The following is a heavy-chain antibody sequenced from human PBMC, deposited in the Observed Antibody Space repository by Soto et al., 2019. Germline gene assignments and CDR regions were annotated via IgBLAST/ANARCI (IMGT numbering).Heavy chain of an antibody. CDR3: ASGRTGRYGGVFDY. J-gene: IGHJ4*02. Sequence: SETLSLTCTVSGGSISSYYWSWIRQPPGKGLEWIGYIYYSGSTNYNPSLKSRVTISVDTSKNQFSLKLSSVTAADTAVYYCASGRTGRYGGVFDYWGQGTLVTVSS. D-gene: IGHD3-10*01. V-gene: IGHV4-59*01. CDR1: GGSISSYY. CDR2: IYYSGST.